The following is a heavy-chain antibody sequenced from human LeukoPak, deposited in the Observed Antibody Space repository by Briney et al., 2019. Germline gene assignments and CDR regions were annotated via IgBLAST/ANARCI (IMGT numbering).Heavy chain of an antibody. CDR2: INHSGST. CDR1: GGSFSGYY. J-gene: IGHJ4*02. D-gene: IGHD2-21*01. CDR3: ARHPARIAPFDY. V-gene: IGHV4-34*01. Sequence: SETLSLTYAVYGGSFSGYYWSWIRQPPGKGLEWIGGINHSGSTNYNPSLKSRVTISVDTSKKHFPLRLSSMTAADTAVYYCARHPARIAPFDYWGQGTLVTVSS.